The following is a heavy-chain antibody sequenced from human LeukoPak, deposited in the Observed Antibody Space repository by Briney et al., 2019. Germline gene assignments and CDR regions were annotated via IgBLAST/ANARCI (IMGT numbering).Heavy chain of an antibody. CDR1: GFTFSSYA. CDR2: INSEGSDT. CDR3: TRDLVGATSDF. D-gene: IGHD1-26*01. Sequence: GGSLRLSCAASGFTFSSYAMSWVREAPGKGLVWVARINSEGSDTYYADSVKGRFTISRDNSKNTVYLQMNSLRAEDTAVYYCTRDLVGATSDFWGQGTLVTVSS. J-gene: IGHJ4*02. V-gene: IGHV3-74*01.